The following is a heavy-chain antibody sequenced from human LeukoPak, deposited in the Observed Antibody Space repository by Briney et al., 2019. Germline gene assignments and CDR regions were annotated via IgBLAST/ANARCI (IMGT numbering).Heavy chain of an antibody. V-gene: IGHV3-30*18. D-gene: IGHD2-15*01. J-gene: IGHJ4*02. CDR3: AKEYCGGGRCNDDFFDY. Sequence: GGSLRLSCAASGFTFSANGMHWVRQAPGKGLEWVAVISYDEKTKYYADSVKCRFTISRDNSRNTLYLEMNSLRAEDTAVYYCAKEYCGGGRCNDDFFDYWGQGTLVTVSS. CDR1: GFTFSANG. CDR2: ISYDEKTK.